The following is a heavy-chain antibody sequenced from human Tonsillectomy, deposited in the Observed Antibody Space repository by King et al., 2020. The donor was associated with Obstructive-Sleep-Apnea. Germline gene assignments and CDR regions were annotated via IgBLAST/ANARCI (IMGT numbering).Heavy chain of an antibody. CDR2: INPNRGGT. V-gene: IGHV1-2*02. CDR3: ARVGAGWEVSNLHTYSFDS. Sequence: VQLVESGAEVKKPGASVKVSCKASGYTFSAYYMHWLRQAPGQGLEWMGWINPNRGGTDYAQKFQGRVNMTRDTSISTVYMELSRLISDETAVYYCARVGAGWEVSNLHTYSFDSWGQGTLVIVSS. CDR1: GYTFSAYY. J-gene: IGHJ4*02. D-gene: IGHD3-16*02.